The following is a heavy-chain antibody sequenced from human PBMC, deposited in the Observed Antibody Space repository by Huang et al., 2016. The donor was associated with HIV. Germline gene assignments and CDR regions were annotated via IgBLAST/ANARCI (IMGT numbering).Heavy chain of an antibody. CDR2: VSFDGRNK. CDR1: GFYFRNFG. CDR3: AKGYSAVHYYMDV. Sequence: QVQLVESGGGVVQPGRSLRLSCAASGFYFRNFGMHWVRQAPGKGLEWVAVVSFDGRNKYYADSVKGRCTIARDNFENTLYLYMNSLRAEDTAVYYCAKGYSAVHYYMDVWGKGTTVTVSS. D-gene: IGHD1-1*01. J-gene: IGHJ6*03. V-gene: IGHV3-30*18.